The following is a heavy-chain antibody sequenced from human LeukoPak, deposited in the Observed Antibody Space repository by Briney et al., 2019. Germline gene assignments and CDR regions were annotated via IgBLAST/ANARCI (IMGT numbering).Heavy chain of an antibody. D-gene: IGHD3-3*01. J-gene: IGHJ4*02. Sequence: GGSLRLSCAASGFTFSSYGMHWVRQAPGKGLEWVAFIRYDGSNKYYADSVKGRFTISRDNSKNTLYLQMNSLRAEDTAVYYCAKDWDFWSGEIPNDYWGQGTLVTVSS. CDR1: GFTFSSYG. V-gene: IGHV3-30*02. CDR3: AKDWDFWSGEIPNDY. CDR2: IRYDGSNK.